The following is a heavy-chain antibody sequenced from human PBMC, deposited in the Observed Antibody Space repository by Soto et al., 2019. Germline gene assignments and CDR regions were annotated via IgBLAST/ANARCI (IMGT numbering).Heavy chain of an antibody. CDR1: GGSISSGDYY. D-gene: IGHD2-15*01. J-gene: IGHJ5*02. V-gene: IGHV4-30-4*01. CDR3: ARVATCSGGSCLGTWFDP. CDR2: IYYSGST. Sequence: SETLSLTCTVSGGSISSGDYYWSWIRQPPGKGLEWIGYIYYSGSTYYNPSLKSRVTISVDTSKNQFSLKLSSVTAADTAVYYCARVATCSGGSCLGTWFDPWGQGTLVTVSS.